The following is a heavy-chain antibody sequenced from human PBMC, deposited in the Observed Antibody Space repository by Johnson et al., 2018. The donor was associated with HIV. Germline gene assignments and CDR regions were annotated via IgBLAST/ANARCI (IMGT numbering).Heavy chain of an antibody. V-gene: IGHV3-30*03. CDR2: ISYNGTNT. Sequence: QVQLVESGGGVVQPGRSLRLSCVASGFTFSSYGMHWVRQTPGKGLEWVAVISYNGTNTWYADSVKGRFTISRDNSKNTMYLQLNSLRPEDTAVYYCARSKDCSGGSCPDAFDIWGQGTMVIVSS. CDR1: GFTFSSYG. D-gene: IGHD2-15*01. J-gene: IGHJ3*02. CDR3: ARSKDCSGGSCPDAFDI.